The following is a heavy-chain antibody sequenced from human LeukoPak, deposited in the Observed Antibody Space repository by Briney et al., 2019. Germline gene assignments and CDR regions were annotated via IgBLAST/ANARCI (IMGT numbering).Heavy chain of an antibody. CDR1: GGSISSSSYY. CDR2: IYYSGST. D-gene: IGHD3-9*01. V-gene: IGHV4-39*01. CDR3: ARHPLRYFDWLSTDWNDAFDI. J-gene: IGHJ3*02. Sequence: SETLSPTCTVSGGSISSSSYYWGWIRQPPGKGREWIGRIYYSGSTYYNPSLKSRVTISVDTSKTQFSLKPSSVPADDTAVYYCARHPLRYFDWLSTDWNDAFDIWGQGTMVTVSS.